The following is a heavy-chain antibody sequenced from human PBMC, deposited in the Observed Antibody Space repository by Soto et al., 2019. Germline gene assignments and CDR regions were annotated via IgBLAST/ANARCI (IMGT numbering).Heavy chain of an antibody. CDR2: MNPNSGNT. CDR3: ARLSAAGLDY. J-gene: IGHJ4*02. V-gene: IGHV1-8*01. CDR1: GYTFTSYD. D-gene: IGHD6-13*01. Sequence: ASVKVSCKASGYTFTSYDINWVRQATGQGLEWMGWMNPNSGNTDYAQKFQGRVTMTRDKSMSTAYMELSSLRSEDTAVYYCARLSAAGLDYWGQGTLVTVSS.